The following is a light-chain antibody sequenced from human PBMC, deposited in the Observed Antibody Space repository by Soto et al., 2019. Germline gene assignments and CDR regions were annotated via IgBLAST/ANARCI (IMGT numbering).Light chain of an antibody. V-gene: IGKV3-20*01. CDR3: QQYGGSPIT. CDR2: GAS. CDR1: QSVTTR. Sequence: EIVLTQSPGTLSLSPGERVTLSCRANQSVTTRLAWYQHKPGQAPTLLMSGASNRASGVPVRFSGSGSGTDFTLTITRLEPEDFALYYCQQYGGSPITFGLGTRLEI. J-gene: IGKJ5*01.